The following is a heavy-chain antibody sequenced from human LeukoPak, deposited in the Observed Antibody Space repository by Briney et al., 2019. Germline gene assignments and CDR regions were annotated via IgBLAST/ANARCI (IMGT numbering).Heavy chain of an antibody. CDR3: AAGCSSTSCPFDP. D-gene: IGHD2-2*01. V-gene: IGHV1-18*01. CDR1: GYTFTSYG. J-gene: IGHJ5*02. CDR2: ISAYNGNT. Sequence: ASVKVSCKASGYTFTSYGISWVRQAPGQGLEWMGWISAYNGNTNYAQKLQGRVTMTTDTSTSTAYKELRSLRSDDTAVYYCAAGCSSTSCPFDPWGQGTLVTVSS.